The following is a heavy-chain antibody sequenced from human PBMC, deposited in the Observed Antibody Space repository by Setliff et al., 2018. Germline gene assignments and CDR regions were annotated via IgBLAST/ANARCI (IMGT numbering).Heavy chain of an antibody. J-gene: IGHJ3*02. Sequence: SETLSLTCTVPGGSISDNGYFWGWVRQPPGKGLEWIGNIYFGGNTYFNPSFKSRVTMSIDTSNSQFSLKLSSVTAADTAVYYCARDASASDGRNAFDIWGQGTMVTVS. CDR3: ARDASASDGRNAFDI. CDR1: GGSISDNGYF. CDR2: IYFGGNT. V-gene: IGHV4-39*07. D-gene: IGHD1-26*01.